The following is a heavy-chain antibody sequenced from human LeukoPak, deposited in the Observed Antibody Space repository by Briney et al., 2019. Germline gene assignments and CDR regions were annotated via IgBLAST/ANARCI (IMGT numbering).Heavy chain of an antibody. D-gene: IGHD2-15*01. CDR1: GYTLTELS. CDR2: INPNSGGT. V-gene: IGHV1-2*02. J-gene: IGHJ4*02. CDR3: ARDQVARDIVVVLTATGTIDY. Sequence: ASVKVSCKVSGYTLTELSMHWVRQAPGKGLEWMGWINPNSGGTTYAQKFQGRVTMTRDTSISTAYMELSRLGSDDTAVYYCARDQVARDIVVVLTATGTIDYWGQGTLVTVSS.